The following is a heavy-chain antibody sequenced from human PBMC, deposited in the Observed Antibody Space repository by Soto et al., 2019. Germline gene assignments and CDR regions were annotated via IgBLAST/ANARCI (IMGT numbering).Heavy chain of an antibody. CDR3: AREPRTNYGFFVGSFDY. J-gene: IGHJ4*02. CDR2: IIPIFGTA. Sequence: ASVKVSCKASGGTFSSYAISWVRQAPGQGLEWMGGIIPIFGTANYAQKFQGRVTITADESTSTAYMELSSLRSEDTAVYYCAREPRTNYGFFVGSFDYWGQGTLVTVSS. V-gene: IGHV1-69*13. CDR1: GGTFSSYA. D-gene: IGHD3-10*01.